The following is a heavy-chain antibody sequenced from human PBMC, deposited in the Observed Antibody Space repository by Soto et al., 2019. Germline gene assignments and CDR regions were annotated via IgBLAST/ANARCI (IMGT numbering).Heavy chain of an antibody. V-gene: IGHV2-5*02. J-gene: IGHJ5*02. CDR2: IYWDDDK. D-gene: IGHD3-22*01. CDR3: AHSLIGYYYDSSGSNWFDP. CDR1: GFSLSTSGVC. Sequence: QITLKESGPTLVKPTQTLTLTCTFSGFSLSTSGVCVGWIRKPPGKALEWLSLIYWDDDKRYSPSLKSRLTTTKDHSKNQVVLTMTNMDPVDTATYYCAHSLIGYYYDSSGSNWFDPWGQGTLVTVSS.